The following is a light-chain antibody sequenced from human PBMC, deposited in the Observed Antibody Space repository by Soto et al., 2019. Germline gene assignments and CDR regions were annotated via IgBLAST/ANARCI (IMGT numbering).Light chain of an antibody. CDR1: QSISSW. CDR2: DAS. CDR3: QHYNAYLWT. Sequence: DIQMTQSPSTLSASVGDRVTITCRASQSISSWLAWYQQKPGKAPKLLIYDASSLESGVPSRFSGSRSGTEFTLTISGLQPDDFATYYCQHYNAYLWTFGQGTKVDIK. J-gene: IGKJ1*01. V-gene: IGKV1-5*01.